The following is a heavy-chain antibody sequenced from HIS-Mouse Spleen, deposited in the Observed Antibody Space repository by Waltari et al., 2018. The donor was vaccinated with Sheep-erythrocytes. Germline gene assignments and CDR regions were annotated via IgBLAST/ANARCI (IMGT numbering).Heavy chain of an antibody. D-gene: IGHD2-2*01. CDR1: GYTFTGYY. Sequence: QVQLVQSGAEVKKPGASVKVSCKASGYTFTGYYMHWVRQAPGQGLEWMGWINPNRCGTNYAQQFQGRVTMTRDTSISTAYMGLSRLRSDDTAVYYCARGYCSSTSCYGYFQHWGQGTLVTVSS. CDR3: ARGYCSSTSCYGYFQH. V-gene: IGHV1-2*02. CDR2: INPNRCGT. J-gene: IGHJ1*01.